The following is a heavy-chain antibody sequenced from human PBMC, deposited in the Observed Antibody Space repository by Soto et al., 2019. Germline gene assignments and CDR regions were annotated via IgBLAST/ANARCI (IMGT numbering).Heavy chain of an antibody. CDR1: GDSVSSNSAA. Sequence: QVQLQQSGPGLVKPSQTLSLTCAISGDSVSSNSAAWNWIRQSPSRGLEWLGRTYYRSKWYNDYAVSVKSPLPLNPDTSKNQFSLQLNSVTPEDTAVYSCASGRYSYGSLDYWGQGTLVTVSS. CDR2: TYYRSKWYN. V-gene: IGHV6-1*01. J-gene: IGHJ4*02. CDR3: ASGRYSYGSLDY. D-gene: IGHD5-18*01.